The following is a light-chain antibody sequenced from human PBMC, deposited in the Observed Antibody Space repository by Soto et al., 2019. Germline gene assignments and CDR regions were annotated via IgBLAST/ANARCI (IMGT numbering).Light chain of an antibody. Sequence: AIQMTQSPSSLSASVGDRVTISCRASQGIRNDLGWYQQKPGTAPKLLIYGASSLQSGVPSRFSGSGSSTDFTLTISSLQPEDFATYFCLQDYTYPYTFGQGTNLEIK. CDR2: GAS. V-gene: IGKV1-6*01. J-gene: IGKJ2*01. CDR1: QGIRND. CDR3: LQDYTYPYT.